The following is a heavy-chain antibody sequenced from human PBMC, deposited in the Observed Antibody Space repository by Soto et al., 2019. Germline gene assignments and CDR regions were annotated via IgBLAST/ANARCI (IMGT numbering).Heavy chain of an antibody. CDR1: GYTFTRSG. V-gene: IGHV1-18*01. CDR3: AREGVAPYYYYGMDG. CDR2: ISSYNGDA. J-gene: IGHJ6*02. Sequence: QVQLVQSGAEVKKPGASVKVSCKASGYTFTRSGISWVRQAPGQGPEWMGWISSYNGDANYAQTFQGRVTMTTDTSTSTAYRELRSLRSDDTAVYYCAREGVAPYYYYGMDGWGQGTPVTVSS. D-gene: IGHD5-12*01.